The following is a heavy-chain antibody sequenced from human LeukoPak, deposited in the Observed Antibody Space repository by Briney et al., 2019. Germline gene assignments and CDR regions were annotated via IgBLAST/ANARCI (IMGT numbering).Heavy chain of an antibody. CDR1: GYSISSGYY. V-gene: IGHV4-38-2*01. CDR2: IYHSGST. CDR3: VSGPYGSGSKIDY. D-gene: IGHD3-10*01. J-gene: IGHJ4*02. Sequence: PSETLSLTCAVSGYSISSGYYWGWIRQPPGKGLEWIGSIYHSGSTYYNPSLKSRVTISVDTSKNQFSLKLSSVTAADTAVYYCVSGPYGSGSKIDYWGQGTLVTVSS.